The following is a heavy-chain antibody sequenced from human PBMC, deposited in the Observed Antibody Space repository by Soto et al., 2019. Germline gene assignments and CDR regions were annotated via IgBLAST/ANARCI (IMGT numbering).Heavy chain of an antibody. Sequence: GGSLRLSCAASGFTFSSYAMSWVRQAPGKGLEWVSAISGSGGSTYYADSVKGRFTISRDNSKNTLYLQMNSLRAEDTAVYYCAKGYYYDSSGYYGNYGLDYWGQGTLVTVSS. CDR3: AKGYYYDSSGYYGNYGLDY. D-gene: IGHD3-22*01. CDR1: GFTFSSYA. CDR2: ISGSGGST. J-gene: IGHJ4*02. V-gene: IGHV3-23*01.